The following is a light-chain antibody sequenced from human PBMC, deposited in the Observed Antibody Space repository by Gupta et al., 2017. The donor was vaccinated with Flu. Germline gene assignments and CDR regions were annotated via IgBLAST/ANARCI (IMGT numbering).Light chain of an antibody. CDR2: EVS. CDR1: SSDVGGYNY. V-gene: IGLV2-14*01. Sequence: QSALTQPASVSGPPEPSITTSCTGTSSDVGGYNYVSWYQQHPGKAPKLMIDEVSNRPSGVSNRFSGSKSGNTASLTISELQAEDEADYYCSAYTSSSTVVFGGGTKLTVL. CDR3: SAYTSSSTVV. J-gene: IGLJ2*01.